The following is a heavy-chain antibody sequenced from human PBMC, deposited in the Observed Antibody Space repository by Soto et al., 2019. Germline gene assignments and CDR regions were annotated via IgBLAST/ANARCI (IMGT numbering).Heavy chain of an antibody. CDR2: IHYSGTT. D-gene: IGHD6-13*01. Sequence: SETLSLTCTVPGGSMINYFWTWIRQPPGKGLEWIGYIHYSGTTSFFPSYNPSLRSRVTISEDTSKNQFSLKLLSVTTADTAVYFCAAGEASSRNLAPYYLDFWGQGTLVTVSS. J-gene: IGHJ4*02. V-gene: IGHV4-59*01. CDR1: GGSMINYF. CDR3: AAGEASSRNLAPYYLDF.